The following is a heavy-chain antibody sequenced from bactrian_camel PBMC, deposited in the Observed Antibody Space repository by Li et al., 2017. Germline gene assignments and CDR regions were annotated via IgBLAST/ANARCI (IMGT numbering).Heavy chain of an antibody. CDR1: GYRYGSYC. Sequence: VQLVESGGGSVQAGGSLRLSCAASGYRYGSYCMGWFRQAPGKEREGVAAIYVGRGSTYYADSVKGRFTISRNNAGNTMYLQMTDLKPEDTAMYYCAAHTSLDVVVSGTFGLSTSTGAGGPRSPSP. V-gene: IGHV3S40*01. J-gene: IGHJ4*01. CDR3: AAHTSLDVVVSGTFGLSTST. D-gene: IGHD1*01. CDR2: IYVGRGST.